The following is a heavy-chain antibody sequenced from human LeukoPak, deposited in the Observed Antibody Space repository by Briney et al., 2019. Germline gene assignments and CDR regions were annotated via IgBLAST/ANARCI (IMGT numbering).Heavy chain of an antibody. D-gene: IGHD2-2*01. Sequence: PSETLSLTCTVSGGSISSSSYYWGWIRQPPGKGLEWIGTIYYSGSAYYTPSLKSRVTISVDTSKNRFSLRLSAVTAADTAVYYCARGTYCSSSSCYRLDYWGQGTLVTVSS. J-gene: IGHJ4*02. CDR1: GGSISSSSYY. V-gene: IGHV4-39*07. CDR3: ARGTYCSSSSCYRLDY. CDR2: IYYSGSA.